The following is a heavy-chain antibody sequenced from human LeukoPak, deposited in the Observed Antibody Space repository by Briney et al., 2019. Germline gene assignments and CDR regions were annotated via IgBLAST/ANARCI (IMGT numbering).Heavy chain of an antibody. CDR1: GGSISSGDYY. V-gene: IGHV4-30-4*01. J-gene: IGHJ3*02. CDR2: IYYSGST. CDR3: AGYLDPLGYCSSTSCPRDAFDI. D-gene: IGHD2-2*01. Sequence: SQTLSLTCTVSGGSISSGDYYWSWIRQPPGKGLEWIGYIYYSGSTYYNPSLKIRVTISVDTSKNQFSLKLSSVTAADTAVYYCAGYLDPLGYCSSTSCPRDAFDIWGQGTMVTVSS.